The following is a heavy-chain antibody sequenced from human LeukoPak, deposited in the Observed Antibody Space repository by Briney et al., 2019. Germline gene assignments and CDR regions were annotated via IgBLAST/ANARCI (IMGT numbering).Heavy chain of an antibody. CDR3: ARGSSGGDY. D-gene: IGHD3-10*01. V-gene: IGHV3-64*01. J-gene: IGHJ4*02. CDR2: ISSNGGST. Sequence: PGGSLRLACAASGFSFSNYAMRWVRQAPGKGLEYVSAISSNGGSTDYAKSVKGRFTISRDNSKNTLYLQMGSLTAADMAVYYCARGSSGGDYWGQGTLVTVSS. CDR1: GFSFSNYA.